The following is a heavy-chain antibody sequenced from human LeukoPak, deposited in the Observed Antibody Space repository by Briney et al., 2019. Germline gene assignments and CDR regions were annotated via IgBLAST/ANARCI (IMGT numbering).Heavy chain of an antibody. CDR3: ARVTHTYYYDSSGQPVSAFDI. D-gene: IGHD3-22*01. Sequence: QAGGSLRLSCAASGFTFSSYGMHWVRQAPGKGLEWVAVISYDGSNKYYADSVKGRFTISRDNSKNTLYLQMNSLRAEDTAVYYCARVTHTYYYDSSGQPVSAFDIWGQGTMVTVSS. CDR2: ISYDGSNK. V-gene: IGHV3-30*19. CDR1: GFTFSSYG. J-gene: IGHJ3*02.